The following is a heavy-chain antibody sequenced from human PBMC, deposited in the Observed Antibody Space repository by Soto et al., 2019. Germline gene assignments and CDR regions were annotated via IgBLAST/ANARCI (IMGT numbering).Heavy chain of an antibody. CDR3: ARTDIGNWFDP. V-gene: IGHV4-39*01. J-gene: IGHJ5*02. Sequence: PETLSLTCTVSGDSIGSIDYDWGWIRQPPGKGLEWIGSVSYGGNTYYNPSLQSRVTITVDTSRNQFSLKLSSVTAADTAVYYCARTDIGNWFDPWGQGTLVTVSS. D-gene: IGHD2-15*01. CDR2: VSYGGNT. CDR1: GDSIGSIDYD.